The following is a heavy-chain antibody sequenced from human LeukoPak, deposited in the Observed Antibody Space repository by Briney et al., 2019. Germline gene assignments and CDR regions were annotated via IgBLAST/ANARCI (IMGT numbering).Heavy chain of an antibody. J-gene: IGHJ5*02. CDR3: ARLNTAYYYDSSGYLHWFDP. CDR1: GGSISSGGYS. D-gene: IGHD3-22*01. Sequence: TLSLTCAVSGGSISSGGYSWSWIRQPPGKGLEWIGYIYHSGSTYYNPSLKSRVTISVDRSKNQFSLKLSSVTAADTAVYYCARLNTAYYYDSSGYLHWFDPWGQGTLVTVSS. V-gene: IGHV4-30-2*01. CDR2: IYHSGST.